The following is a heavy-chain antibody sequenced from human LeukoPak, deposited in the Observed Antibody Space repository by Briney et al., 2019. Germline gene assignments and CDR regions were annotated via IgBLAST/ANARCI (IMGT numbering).Heavy chain of an antibody. Sequence: EASVKVSCKASGYTFTIYAMNWVRQAPGQGLEWMGWINTNTGNPTYAQGFTGRFVFSLDTSVSTAYLQISSLKAEDTAVYYCARGYGDYGPFDAFDIWGQGTMVTVSS. CDR1: GYTFTIYA. CDR3: ARGYGDYGPFDAFDI. CDR2: INTNTGNP. V-gene: IGHV7-4-1*02. D-gene: IGHD4-17*01. J-gene: IGHJ3*02.